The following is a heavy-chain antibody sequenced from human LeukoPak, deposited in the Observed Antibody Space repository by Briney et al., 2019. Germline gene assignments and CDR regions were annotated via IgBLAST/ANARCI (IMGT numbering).Heavy chain of an antibody. CDR1: GGSISSSSYY. Sequence: SETLSLTCTVSGGSISSSSYYWGWFRQPPGKGLEWIGSIYYSGSTNYNPSLKSRVTISVDTSKNQFSLKLSSVTAADTAVYYCARPSTCSSTSCHGYFDLWGRGTLVTASS. CDR2: IYYSGST. J-gene: IGHJ2*01. V-gene: IGHV4-39*07. D-gene: IGHD2-2*01. CDR3: ARPSTCSSTSCHGYFDL.